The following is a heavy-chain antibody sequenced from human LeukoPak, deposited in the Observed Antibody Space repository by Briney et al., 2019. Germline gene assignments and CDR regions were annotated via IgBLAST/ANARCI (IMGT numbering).Heavy chain of an antibody. V-gene: IGHV1-2*02. J-gene: IGHJ4*02. CDR3: ARLDGDYVLFDY. Sequence: GASVKVSCKASGYTFTSYYMHWVRQAPGQGLEWMGWINPNSGGTNYAQKFQGRVTMTRDTSISTAYMELSRLRSDDTAVYYCARLDGDYVLFDYWGQGTLVTVSS. D-gene: IGHD4-17*01. CDR2: INPNSGGT. CDR1: GYTFTSYY.